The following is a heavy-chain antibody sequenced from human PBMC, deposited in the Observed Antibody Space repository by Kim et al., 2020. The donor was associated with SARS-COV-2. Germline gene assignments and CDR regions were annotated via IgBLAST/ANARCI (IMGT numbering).Heavy chain of an antibody. J-gene: IGHJ2*01. CDR1: GFKFSDYS. D-gene: IGHD2-21*02. Sequence: GGSLRLSCAASGFKFSDYSMSWVRQARGKGLQWVANIKEDGSEKDYVDSVKGRFTISRDNARNSVYLQMDSLGADDTAVVYFARVDLNTAYRPLSFWGR. V-gene: IGHV3-7*01. CDR3: ARVDLNTAYRPLSF. CDR2: IKEDGSEK.